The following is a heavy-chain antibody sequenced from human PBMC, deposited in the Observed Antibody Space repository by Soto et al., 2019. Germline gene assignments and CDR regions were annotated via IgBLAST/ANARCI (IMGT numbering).Heavy chain of an antibody. CDR1: GDSVSSNSAA. D-gene: IGHD5-12*01. Sequence: KQSPTLSLTCAISGDSVSSNSAAWNWIRQSPSRGLEWLGRTYYRSKWYNDYAVSVKSRITINPDTSKNQFSLQLNSVTPEDTAVYYCARGRSSGYDKQPYYYYYGMDVWGQGTTVTVSS. CDR2: TYYRSKWYN. J-gene: IGHJ6*02. CDR3: ARGRSSGYDKQPYYYYYGMDV. V-gene: IGHV6-1*01.